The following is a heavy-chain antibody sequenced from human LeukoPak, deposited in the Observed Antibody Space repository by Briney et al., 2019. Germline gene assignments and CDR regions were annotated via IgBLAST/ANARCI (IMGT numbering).Heavy chain of an antibody. J-gene: IGHJ6*02. CDR3: AKDPLWAAPIFPTLYGMDV. V-gene: IGHV3-30*18. CDR2: ISYDGSNK. D-gene: IGHD3-3*01. CDR1: GFTFSSYG. Sequence: GRSLRLSCAASGFTFSSYGMHWVRQAPGKGLEWVAVISYDGSNKYCADSVKGRFTISRDNSKNTLYLQMNSLRAEDTAVYYCAKDPLWAAPIFPTLYGMDVWGQGTTVTVSS.